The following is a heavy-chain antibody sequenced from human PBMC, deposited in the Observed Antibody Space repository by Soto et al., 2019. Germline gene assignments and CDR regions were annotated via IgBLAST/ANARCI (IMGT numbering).Heavy chain of an antibody. Sequence: QLQLQESGPGLVKPSETLSLTCTVSGGSISSSSYYWGWIRQPPGKGLEWIGSIYYSGSTYYNPSLKSRVTISVDTSKNQFSLKLSSVTAADTAVYYCAREAYYYDSSGYYFGGDWGQGTLVTVSS. V-gene: IGHV4-39*02. D-gene: IGHD3-22*01. CDR3: AREAYYYDSSGYYFGGD. J-gene: IGHJ4*02. CDR1: GGSISSSSYY. CDR2: IYYSGST.